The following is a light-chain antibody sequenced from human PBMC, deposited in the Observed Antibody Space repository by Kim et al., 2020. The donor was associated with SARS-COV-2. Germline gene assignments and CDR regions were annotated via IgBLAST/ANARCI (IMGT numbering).Light chain of an antibody. J-gene: IGKJ2*01. Sequence: EIVMTQSPATLSVSPGERATLSCRASQSVRSNLAWFQQKPGQAPRLLISGASTRATGVPARFSGSGSGTEFTLTISSLQSEDFAVYYCQQYNNWPPYTFGQGTKLEI. CDR3: QQYNNWPPYT. CDR1: QSVRSN. CDR2: GAS. V-gene: IGKV3-15*01.